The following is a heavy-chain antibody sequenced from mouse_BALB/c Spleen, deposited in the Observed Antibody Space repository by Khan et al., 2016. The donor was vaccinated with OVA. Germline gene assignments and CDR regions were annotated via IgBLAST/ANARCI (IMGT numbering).Heavy chain of an antibody. CDR3: ARGGTVKRFDY. CDR2: INSNGGST. D-gene: IGHD1-1*01. J-gene: IGHJ2*01. CDR1: GFIFGSYG. Sequence: EVELVESGGGLVQPGGSLKLSCAASGFIFGSYGLSWVRQTPDKRLELVTTINSNGGSTYYPDSVEGRFTISRDNAKNTLYLQMSSLKSEDTAMYYCARGGTVKRFDYWGQGTTLTGSS. V-gene: IGHV5-6-3*01.